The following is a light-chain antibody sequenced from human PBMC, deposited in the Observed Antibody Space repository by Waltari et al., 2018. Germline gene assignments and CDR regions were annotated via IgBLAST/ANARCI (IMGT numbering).Light chain of an antibody. V-gene: IGLV2-14*03. CDR1: STDVGGSNY. J-gene: IGLJ1*01. CDR3: SSYTSSSTYV. Sequence: QSALTQPASVSGSPGQSITISCTGTSTDVGGSNYVSWYQHHPGKAPKLMIYDVGKRPSGVSNRFSGSKSGNTASLTISGLQAEDEADFYCSSYTSSSTYVFGTGTMVTVL. CDR2: DVG.